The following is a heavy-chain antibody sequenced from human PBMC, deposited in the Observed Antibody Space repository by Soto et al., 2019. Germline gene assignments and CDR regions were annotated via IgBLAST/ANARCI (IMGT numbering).Heavy chain of an antibody. CDR1: GASISSGNHY. CDR2: IYKTETS. J-gene: IGHJ2*01. D-gene: IGHD3-10*01. CDR3: ARDPPPGDGRYFDL. Sequence: SETLSLTCTVSGASISSGNHYWSWIRQPPGKGLQWIGYIYKTETSYYNPSLKSRVSISADKSKNQFSLQMTSVTAADTAVYSCARDPPPGDGRYFDLQGRGTLVTDSS. V-gene: IGHV4-30-4*01.